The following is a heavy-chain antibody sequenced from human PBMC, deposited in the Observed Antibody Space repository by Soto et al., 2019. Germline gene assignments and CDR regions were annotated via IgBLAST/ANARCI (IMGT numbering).Heavy chain of an antibody. J-gene: IGHJ3*02. CDR2: IKQDGSEK. V-gene: IGHV3-7*03. CDR3: ARDPGPYCTNGVCYTGDAFDI. Sequence: GGSLRLSCAASGFTFSSYWMSWVRQAPGKGLEWVANIKQDGSEKYYVDSVKGRFTISRDNAKISLYLQMNSLRAEDTAVYYCARDPGPYCTNGVCYTGDAFDIWGQGTMVTVSS. D-gene: IGHD2-8*01. CDR1: GFTFSSYW.